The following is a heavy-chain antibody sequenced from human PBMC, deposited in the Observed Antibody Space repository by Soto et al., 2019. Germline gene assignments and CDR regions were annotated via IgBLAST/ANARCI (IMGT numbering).Heavy chain of an antibody. J-gene: IGHJ4*03. V-gene: IGHV4-59*01. CDR3: ARQAVYYDSSGYLDY. CDR2: IYSRGNT. D-gene: IGHD3-22*01. CDR1: GGSMSSYY. Sequence: SETLSLTCTVSGGSMSSYYWTWIRQPPGKGLEWIGYIYSRGNTNYNPSLKSRVTISVDTSTNQFSLKLNSVSAADTAVYYCARQAVYYDSSGYLDYWGQGAL.